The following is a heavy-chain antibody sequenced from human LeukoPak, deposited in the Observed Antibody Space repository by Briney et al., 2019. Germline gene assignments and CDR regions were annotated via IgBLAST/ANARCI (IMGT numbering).Heavy chain of an antibody. CDR1: GYTFTSYD. CDR3: TRDPNIVVIPAALALFDY. D-gene: IGHD2-2*01. V-gene: IGHV1-8*01. J-gene: IGHJ4*02. CDR2: MNPNSGNT. Sequence: GASVKVSCKASGYTFTSYDINWVRQATGQGLEWMGWMNPNSGNTGYAQKFQGRVTMTTDASTKTAYMELRNLRSDDTAVYFCTRDPNIVVIPAALALFDYWGQGTLVSVSS.